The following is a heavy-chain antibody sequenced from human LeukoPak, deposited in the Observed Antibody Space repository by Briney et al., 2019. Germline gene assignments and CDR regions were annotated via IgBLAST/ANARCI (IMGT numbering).Heavy chain of an antibody. CDR2: IYDDGGT. CDR1: GFTVGNNY. CDR3: TTGHYNNTL. J-gene: IGHJ4*02. Sequence: GGSLRLSCAVSGFTVGNNYMNWVRQAPGKGLEWVAVIYDDGGTYYADSVKGRFTISRDNSKNTLYLQMNSLRVEDTAVYYCTTGHYNNTLGGQGTLVTVSS. V-gene: IGHV3-66*01. D-gene: IGHD3-10*01.